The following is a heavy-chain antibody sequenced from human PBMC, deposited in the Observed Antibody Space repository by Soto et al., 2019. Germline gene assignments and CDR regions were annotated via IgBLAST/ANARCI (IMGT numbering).Heavy chain of an antibody. CDR2: IYYSGST. D-gene: IGHD6-19*01. CDR3: ARHCGSGCPKDDAFDI. J-gene: IGHJ3*02. V-gene: IGHV4-59*08. CDR1: GGSISSYY. Sequence: QLQLQESGPGLVKPSETLSLTCTVSGGSISSYYWSWIRQPPGKGLEWIGYIYYSGSTNYNPSLKSRVTISVDTSKNQFSLKLSSVTAADTAVYYCARHCGSGCPKDDAFDIWGQGTMVSVSS.